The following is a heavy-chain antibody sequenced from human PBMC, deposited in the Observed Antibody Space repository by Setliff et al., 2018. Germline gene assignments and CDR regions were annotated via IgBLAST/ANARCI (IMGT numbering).Heavy chain of an antibody. V-gene: IGHV3-7*01. CDR2: IKQDGSEK. CDR3: ARGGDYCGGECYIPPPVSY. D-gene: IGHD2-21*01. J-gene: IGHJ4*02. CDR1: GFTFSIYW. Sequence: GGSLRLSCAASGFTFSIYWMSWVRQAPGKGLEWVANIKQDGSEKYYVDSVKGRFTISRDNAKNSLYLQMNSLGPEVTAVYYCARGGDYCGGECYIPPPVSYWGQGTLVTVSS.